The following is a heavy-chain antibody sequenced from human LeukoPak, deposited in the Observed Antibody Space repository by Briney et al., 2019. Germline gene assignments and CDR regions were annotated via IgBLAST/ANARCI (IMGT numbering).Heavy chain of an antibody. J-gene: IGHJ6*04. CDR1: GYTFTSYY. Sequence: GASVKVSCKASGYTFTSYYMHWVRQAPGQGLEWMGIINPSGGSTSYAQKFQGRVTMTRDTSTSTVYMELSSLRSADTAVYYCASAYCGGDCYSPEEEYSYYAMDVWGKGTTVTVSS. CDR3: ASAYCGGDCYSPEEEYSYYAMDV. D-gene: IGHD2-21*02. CDR2: INPSGGST. V-gene: IGHV1-46*01.